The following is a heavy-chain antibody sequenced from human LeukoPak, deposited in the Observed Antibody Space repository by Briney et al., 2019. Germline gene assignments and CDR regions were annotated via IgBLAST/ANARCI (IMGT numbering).Heavy chain of an antibody. Sequence: GASVKVSCKASGGTFSSYAISWVRQAPGQGLEWMGGIIPIFGTANYAQKFQGRVTITADESTSTAYMELSSLRSEDTAVYYCARTVGTGYSYGPFDYWGQGTLVTVSS. CDR1: GGTFSSYA. J-gene: IGHJ4*02. D-gene: IGHD5-18*01. CDR3: ARTVGTGYSYGPFDY. V-gene: IGHV1-69*13. CDR2: IIPIFGTA.